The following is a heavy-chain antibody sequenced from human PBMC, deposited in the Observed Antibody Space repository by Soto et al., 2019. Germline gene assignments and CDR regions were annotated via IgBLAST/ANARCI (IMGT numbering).Heavy chain of an antibody. CDR2: INPNSGGT. CDR1: GYTFTGYY. J-gene: IGHJ5*02. D-gene: IGHD6-13*01. CDR3: ASRRVVAAGTRFDP. Sequence: QVQLVQSGAEVKKPGASVKVSCKASGYTFTGYYMHWVRQAPGQGLEWMGWINPNSGGTNYAQKFQGRVTMSLDTDISTAYMELSRLRSDDKAVYYCASRRVVAAGTRFDPWGQGTLVPVSS. V-gene: IGHV1-2*02.